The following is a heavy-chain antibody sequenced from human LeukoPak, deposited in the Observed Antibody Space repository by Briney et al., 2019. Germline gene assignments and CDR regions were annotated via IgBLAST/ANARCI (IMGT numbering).Heavy chain of an antibody. V-gene: IGHV4-31*03. J-gene: IGHJ6*02. Sequence: SETLSLTCTVSGGSLSSGGYYWSWIRQHPGKGLEWIGYIYYSGSTYYNPSLKSRVTISVDTSKNQFSLKLSSVTAADTAVYYCARERSVGVPAAPVYYYGMDVWGQGTTVTVSS. CDR2: IYYSGST. D-gene: IGHD2-2*01. CDR1: GGSLSSGGYY. CDR3: ARERSVGVPAAPVYYYGMDV.